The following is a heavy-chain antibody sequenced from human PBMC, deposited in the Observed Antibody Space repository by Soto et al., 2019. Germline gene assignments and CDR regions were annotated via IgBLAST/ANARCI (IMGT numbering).Heavy chain of an antibody. Sequence: EVQLLESGGGLVQPGGSLRLSCAASGITISNYPMSWVRQAPGKGLDWVSGISGSGDRTYYADSAKGRFTISKDISRNSLPLQLDSLGVEGTAVYFCVKDDGGYPSTAPHWGQGTLVTVSS. J-gene: IGHJ4*02. V-gene: IGHV3-23*01. D-gene: IGHD3-22*01. CDR3: VKDDGGYPSTAPH. CDR2: ISGSGDRT. CDR1: GITISNYP.